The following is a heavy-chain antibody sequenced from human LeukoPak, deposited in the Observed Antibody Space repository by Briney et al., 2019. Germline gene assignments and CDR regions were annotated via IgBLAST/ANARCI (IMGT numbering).Heavy chain of an antibody. V-gene: IGHV3-48*02. CDR2: ISSGSSTI. D-gene: IGHD2-21*02. CDR1: GFTFGGYS. J-gene: IGHJ5*02. CDR3: ARDKLAYCGGDCYPDA. Sequence: GGSLRLACAASGFTFGGYSMNWVRQAPGKGLEWVSYISSGSSTIYYADSVEGRFTISRDNAKNSLYLQMNSLRDEDTAVYYCARDKLAYCGGDCYPDAWGQGTLVTVSS.